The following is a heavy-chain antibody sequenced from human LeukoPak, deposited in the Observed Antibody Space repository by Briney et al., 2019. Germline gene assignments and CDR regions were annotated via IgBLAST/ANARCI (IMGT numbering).Heavy chain of an antibody. V-gene: IGHV3-33*06. Sequence: GGSLRLSCAASGFTFSSYGMHWVRQAPGKGLEWVAVIWYDGSNKYYADSVKGRFTISRDNSKNTLYLQMNSLRAEDTAVYYCAKDLLSFAGSSSWSNADYWGQGTLVTVSS. J-gene: IGHJ4*02. D-gene: IGHD6-13*01. CDR1: GFTFSSYG. CDR2: IWYDGSNK. CDR3: AKDLLSFAGSSSWSNADY.